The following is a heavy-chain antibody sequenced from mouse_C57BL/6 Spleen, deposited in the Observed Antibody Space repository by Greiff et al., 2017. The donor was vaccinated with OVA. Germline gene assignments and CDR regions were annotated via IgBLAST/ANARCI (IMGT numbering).Heavy chain of an antibody. CDR3: AIYYYYGSSYLYYYAMDY. Sequence: VQLQQPGAELVKPGASVKVSCKASGYTLTSYWMHWVKQRPGQGLEWIGRIHPSDSDTNYNQKFKGKATLTVDKSSSTAYMQLSSLTSEDSAVYYCAIYYYYGSSYLYYYAMDYWGQGTSVTVSS. CDR2: IHPSDSDT. CDR1: GYTLTSYW. D-gene: IGHD1-1*01. V-gene: IGHV1-74*01. J-gene: IGHJ4*01.